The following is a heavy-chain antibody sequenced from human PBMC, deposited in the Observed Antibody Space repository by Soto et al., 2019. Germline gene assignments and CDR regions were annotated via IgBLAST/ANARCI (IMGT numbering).Heavy chain of an antibody. CDR1: GGSFSGYY. CDR2: INHSGST. J-gene: IGHJ6*02. CDR3: ARGRPRYCSNTSCYRDYYYYYGMDV. V-gene: IGHV4-34*01. D-gene: IGHD2-2*02. Sequence: SETLSLTCAVYGGSFSGYYWSWIRQPPGKGLEWIGEINHSGSTNYNPSLKSRVTISVDTSKNQFSLKLSSVTAADTAVYYCARGRPRYCSNTSCYRDYYYYYGMDVWGQGTTVTVSS.